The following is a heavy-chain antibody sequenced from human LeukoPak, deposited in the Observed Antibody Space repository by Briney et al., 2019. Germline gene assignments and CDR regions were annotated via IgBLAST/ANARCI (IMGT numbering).Heavy chain of an antibody. CDR1: GGSFSGYY. D-gene: IGHD5-24*01. CDR2: INHSGST. J-gene: IGHJ4*02. Sequence: SETLSLTCAVYGGSFSGYYWSWIRQPPGKGLEWIGEINHSGSTNYNPSLKSRVTISVDTSKNQFSLKLSSVTAADTAVYYCARGRDGRRLTRAIDYWGQGTLVTVSS. CDR3: ARGRDGRRLTRAIDY. V-gene: IGHV4-34*01.